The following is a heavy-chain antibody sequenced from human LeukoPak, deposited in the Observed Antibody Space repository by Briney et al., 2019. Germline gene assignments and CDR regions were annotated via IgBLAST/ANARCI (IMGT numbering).Heavy chain of an antibody. D-gene: IGHD5-12*01. CDR2: ISYDGRNK. CDR1: GFTFTNYG. Sequence: PGRSLRLSCAASGFTFTNYGMHWVRQAPGKGLEWVAVISYDGRNKYYVDSVKGRFTISRDNSKNTLSLQMNSLRAEDTAVYYCARGWISDSFDYWGQGTLVTVSS. J-gene: IGHJ4*02. CDR3: ARGWISDSFDY. V-gene: IGHV3-30*03.